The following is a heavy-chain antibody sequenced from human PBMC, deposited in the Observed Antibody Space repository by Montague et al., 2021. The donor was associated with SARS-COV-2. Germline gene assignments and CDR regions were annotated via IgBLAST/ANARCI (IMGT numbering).Heavy chain of an antibody. J-gene: IGHJ5*02. D-gene: IGHD1-20*01. Sequence: ETLSLTCSVSGGSISSYYWSWIRQSPGKGLGWIGYIFHSGITDCNPSLKSRVTISVDMSKNQFSLQLNSVTAADSAVYYCARTEYNWNDWFDPWGQRTLVTVSS. CDR2: IFHSGIT. CDR3: ARTEYNWNDWFDP. V-gene: IGHV4-59*13. CDR1: GGSISSYY.